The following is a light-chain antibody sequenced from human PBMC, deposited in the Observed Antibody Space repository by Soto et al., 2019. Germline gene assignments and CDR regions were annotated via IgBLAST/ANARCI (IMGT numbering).Light chain of an antibody. CDR2: DAS. V-gene: IGKV1-33*01. Sequence: DLQTTQSPSTLSASVGDTVTVTCRASQSVSGWLAWYQQKPGKAPKLLIYDASNLETGVPSRFSGSGSGTDFTFTISSLQPEDIATYYCQQYDNLPLTFGPGTKVDIK. CDR1: QSVSGW. CDR3: QQYDNLPLT. J-gene: IGKJ3*01.